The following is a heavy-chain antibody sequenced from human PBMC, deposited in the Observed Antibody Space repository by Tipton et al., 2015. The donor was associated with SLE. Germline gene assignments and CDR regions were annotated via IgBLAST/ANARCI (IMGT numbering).Heavy chain of an antibody. CDR1: GFVPDDYA. Sequence: SLRLSCTTSGFVPDDYAMSWFRQVPGRGLEWVANIKHDGSEKYYEDSVKGRFTISRDNAKNSLYLQMNSLRAEDTAVYYCARGSEYNLYWGQGTLVTVSS. J-gene: IGHJ4*02. D-gene: IGHD1-1*01. CDR2: IKHDGSEK. V-gene: IGHV3-7*01. CDR3: ARGSEYNLY.